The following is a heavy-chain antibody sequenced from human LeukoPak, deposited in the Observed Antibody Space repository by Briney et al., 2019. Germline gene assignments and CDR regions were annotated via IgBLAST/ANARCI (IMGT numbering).Heavy chain of an antibody. CDR1: GYTFTGYY. CDR2: INPNSGGT. Sequence: ASVKVSCKASGYTFTGYYMHWVRQAPGQGLEWMGWINPNSGGTNYAQKFQGRVTMTRDTSISTAYMELSRLRSDDTAVYYCARDMGVLEWELYRFDPWGQGTLVTVSS. D-gene: IGHD1-26*01. J-gene: IGHJ5*02. CDR3: ARDMGVLEWELYRFDP. V-gene: IGHV1-2*02.